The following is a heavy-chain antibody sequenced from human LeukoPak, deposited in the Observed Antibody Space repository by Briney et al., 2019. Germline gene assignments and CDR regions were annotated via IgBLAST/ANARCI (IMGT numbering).Heavy chain of an antibody. D-gene: IGHD2-15*01. J-gene: IGHJ3*02. V-gene: IGHV4-34*01. Sequence: PSETLSLTCAVYGGSFSGYYWSWIRQPPGKGLEWIGEINHSGSTNYNPSLKSRVTISVDTSKNQFSLKLSSVTAADTAVYYCARKYCSGGSCLRNAFDIWGQGTMVTVSS. CDR1: GGSFSGYY. CDR2: INHSGST. CDR3: ARKYCSGGSCLRNAFDI.